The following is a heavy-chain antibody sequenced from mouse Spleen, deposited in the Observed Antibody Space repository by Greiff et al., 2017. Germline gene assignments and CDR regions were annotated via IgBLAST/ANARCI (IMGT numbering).Heavy chain of an antibody. D-gene: IGHD2-14*01. V-gene: IGHV14-4*01. Sequence: VQLQQSGAELVRPGASVKLSCTASGFNIKDDYMHWVKQRPEQGLEWIGWIDPENGDTEYASKFQGKATITADTSSNTAYLQLSSLTSEDTAVYYCINRNFDYWGQGTTLTVSS. CDR2: IDPENGDT. CDR1: GFNIKDDY. CDR3: INRNFDY. J-gene: IGHJ2*01.